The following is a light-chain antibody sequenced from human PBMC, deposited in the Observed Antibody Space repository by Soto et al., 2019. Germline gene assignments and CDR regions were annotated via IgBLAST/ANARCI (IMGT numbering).Light chain of an antibody. CDR1: SSDIGGSKY. CDR3: QVWDTNSDYV. J-gene: IGLJ1*01. Sequence: QSALTQPASLSGSPGQSITISCTGTSSDIGGSKYVSWYQQHPGKAPKLMIYEVTYRPSGVSARFSGSKSGSTASLTVSGLQAEDEADYYCQVWDTNSDYVFGSGTKVTVL. V-gene: IGLV2-14*01. CDR2: EVT.